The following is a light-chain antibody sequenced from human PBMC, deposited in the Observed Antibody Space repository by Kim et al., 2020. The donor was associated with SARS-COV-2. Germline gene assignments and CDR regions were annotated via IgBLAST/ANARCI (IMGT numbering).Light chain of an antibody. CDR3: AAWDGSLNGWV. Sequence: QRVTISCSGGSSNIGRKTVKWYQQLPGTAPELLIYDDNRRPSGVPGRFSGSKSGTSASLDISGLQSEDEADYYCAAWDGSLNGWVFGGGTQLTVL. CDR2: DDN. CDR1: SSNIGRKT. J-gene: IGLJ3*02. V-gene: IGLV1-44*01.